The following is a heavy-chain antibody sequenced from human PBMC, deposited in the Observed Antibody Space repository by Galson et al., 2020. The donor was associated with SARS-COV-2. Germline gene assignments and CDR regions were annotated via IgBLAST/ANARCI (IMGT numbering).Heavy chain of an antibody. CDR3: ARDFLVAGEDDC. Sequence: GGSLTLSCAASGFTFSSYGMHWVRQAPGKGLEWVADIWYDGSNKYYADSVKGRFTSSRDNSKHTLYRQMNSLGAEDTAVYYCARDFLVAGEDDCWGQGSLVAVSS. CDR1: GFTFSSYG. V-gene: IGHV3-33*08. CDR2: IWYDGSNK. D-gene: IGHD6-19*01. J-gene: IGHJ4*02.